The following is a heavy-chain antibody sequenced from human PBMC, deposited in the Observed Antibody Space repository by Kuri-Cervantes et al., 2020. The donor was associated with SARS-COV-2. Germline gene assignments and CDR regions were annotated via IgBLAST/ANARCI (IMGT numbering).Heavy chain of an antibody. CDR1: GFTFSSYA. Sequence: GEAPKISFAASGFTFSSYAMSWVRQAPGKGLEWVSAISGSGGSTYYADPVKGRFTISRDNSKNTLYLQMNSLRAEDTAVYYCAKRMNDYGDMRDYWGQGTLVTVSS. CDR2: ISGSGGST. D-gene: IGHD4-17*01. J-gene: IGHJ4*02. CDR3: AKRMNDYGDMRDY. V-gene: IGHV3-23*01.